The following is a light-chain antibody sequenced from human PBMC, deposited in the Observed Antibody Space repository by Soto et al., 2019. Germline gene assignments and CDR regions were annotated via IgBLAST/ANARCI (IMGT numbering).Light chain of an antibody. J-gene: IGLJ1*01. V-gene: IGLV2-11*01. CDR3: CSHAGSSVV. Sequence: QSVLTQPRSVSGSPGQSVTISCTGTSSDVGRYIFVSWYQQHPGKAPKLIIYDAIKRPSGVPDRFSGSKSGNTASLTISGLQDEDEADYYCCSHAGSSVVVGTGTKLTVL. CDR2: DAI. CDR1: SSDVGRYIF.